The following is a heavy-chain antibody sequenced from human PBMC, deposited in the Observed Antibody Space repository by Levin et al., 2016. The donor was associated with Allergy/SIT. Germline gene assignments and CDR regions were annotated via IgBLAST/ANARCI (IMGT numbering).Heavy chain of an antibody. CDR3: ARQSDDILSPFDY. V-gene: IGHV4-39*01. Sequence: SETLSLTCTVSGGSISSSDYYWGWIRQPPGKGLEWIGSLYYGGSTYYNPSLKSRVTISLDTSKNQFSLKLRSVTAADTGVYYCARQSDDILSPFDYWGQGIMVTVSS. CDR1: GGSISSSDYY. D-gene: IGHD3-9*01. J-gene: IGHJ4*02. CDR2: LYYGGST.